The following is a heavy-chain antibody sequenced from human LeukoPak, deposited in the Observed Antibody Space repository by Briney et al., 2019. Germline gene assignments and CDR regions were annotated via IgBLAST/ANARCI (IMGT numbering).Heavy chain of an antibody. D-gene: IGHD2-15*01. V-gene: IGHV4-34*01. CDR2: INHSGST. J-gene: IGHJ4*02. Sequence: SETLSLTCAVYGGSFSGYYWSWIRQPPGKGLEWIGEINHSGSTNYNPSLKSRVTILVDTSKNQFSLKLSSVTAADTAVYYCARFTRSFDYWGQGTLVTVSS. CDR3: ARFTRSFDY. CDR1: GGSFSGYY.